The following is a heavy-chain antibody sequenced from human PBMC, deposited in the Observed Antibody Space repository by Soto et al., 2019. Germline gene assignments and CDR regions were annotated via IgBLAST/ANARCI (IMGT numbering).Heavy chain of an antibody. CDR3: STTVITAPLFEY. CDR2: IRNKPNGHTT. J-gene: IGHJ4*02. D-gene: IGHD2-21*02. V-gene: IGHV3-72*01. CDR1: GFTFSGHY. Sequence: EVQLVESGGGLVQPGGSLRLSCEGSGFTFSGHYMDWVRQAPGKGLEWLGRIRNKPNGHTTAYAASVKGRFTISRDDSKNFVYLQMTSLYREDTALYYCSTTVITAPLFEYWGQGTLVAVSS.